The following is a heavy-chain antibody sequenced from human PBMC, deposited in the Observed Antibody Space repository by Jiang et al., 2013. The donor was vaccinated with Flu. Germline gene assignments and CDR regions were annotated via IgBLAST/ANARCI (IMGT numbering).Heavy chain of an antibody. J-gene: IGHJ4*02. D-gene: IGHD5-18*01. CDR3: AREKAMVYFDY. Sequence: TVSGYSISSGYYWGWIRQPPGKGLEWIGSIYHSGSTYYNPSLKSRVTISVDTSKNQFSLKLSSVTAADTAVYYCAREKAMVYFDYWGQGTLVTVSS. CDR1: GYSISSGYY. CDR2: IYHSGST. V-gene: IGHV4-38-2*02.